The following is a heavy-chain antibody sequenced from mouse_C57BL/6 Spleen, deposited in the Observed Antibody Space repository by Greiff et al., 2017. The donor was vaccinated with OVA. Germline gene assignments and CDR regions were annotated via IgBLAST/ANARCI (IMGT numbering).Heavy chain of an antibody. D-gene: IGHD1-1*01. Sequence: EVKLVESGGGLVQPGGSMKLSCVASGFTFSNYWMNWVRQSPEKGLEWVAQIRSKSDNNATHYAVSVKGRFTISRADSKSSVYVQMNNRRAEDTGVDYCTDYSSSPYYAMDYWGQGTSVTVSS. V-gene: IGHV6-3*01. J-gene: IGHJ4*01. CDR3: TDYSSSPYYAMDY. CDR1: GFTFSNYW. CDR2: IRSKSDNNAT.